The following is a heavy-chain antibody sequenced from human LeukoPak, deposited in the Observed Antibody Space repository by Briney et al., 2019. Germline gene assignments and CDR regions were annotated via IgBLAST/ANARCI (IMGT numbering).Heavy chain of an antibody. D-gene: IGHD1-26*01. V-gene: IGHV3-23*01. CDR1: GFTFSSYA. Sequence: GGSLRLSCAASGFTFSSYAMSWVRQAPGKGLEWVSAISGSGGSTYYADSVKGRFTISRDNSKNTLYLQMNSLRAEDTAVYYCAKDSLGIVGVYYFDYWGQGTLVTVSS. CDR3: AKDSLGIVGVYYFDY. CDR2: ISGSGGST. J-gene: IGHJ4*02.